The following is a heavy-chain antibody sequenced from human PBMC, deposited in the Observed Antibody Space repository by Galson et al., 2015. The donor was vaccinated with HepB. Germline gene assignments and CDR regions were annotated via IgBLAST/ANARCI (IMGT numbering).Heavy chain of an antibody. CDR1: GFTFSSYS. Sequence: SLRLSCAASGFTFSSYSMNWVRQAPGKGLEWVSYISSSSSTIYYAASVKGRFTISRDNAKNSLYLQMNSLRAEDTAVYYCARDHRGRFGDLFDYWGQGTLVTVSS. CDR3: ARDHRGRFGDLFDY. V-gene: IGHV3-48*01. D-gene: IGHD3-10*01. CDR2: ISSSSSTI. J-gene: IGHJ4*02.